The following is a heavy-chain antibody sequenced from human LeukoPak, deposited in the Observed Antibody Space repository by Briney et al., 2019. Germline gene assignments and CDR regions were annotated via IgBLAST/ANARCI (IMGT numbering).Heavy chain of an antibody. J-gene: IGHJ4*02. Sequence: GASVKVSCKASGYTFTGYYMHWVRQAPGQGLEWMGWINPNSGGTNYAQKFQGRVTKTRDTSISTAYMELSRLRSDDTAVYYCAIEHFAGSLLDYWGQGTLVTVSS. CDR1: GYTFTGYY. D-gene: IGHD1/OR15-1a*01. V-gene: IGHV1-2*02. CDR3: AIEHFAGSLLDY. CDR2: INPNSGGT.